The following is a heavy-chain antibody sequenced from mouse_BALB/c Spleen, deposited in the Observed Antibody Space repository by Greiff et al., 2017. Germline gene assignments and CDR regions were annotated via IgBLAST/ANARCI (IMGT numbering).Heavy chain of an antibody. Sequence: EVQLVESGGGLVKPGGSRKLPCPASGSPFSSYAMSWVRQTPEKRREWVASISSGGSTYYPDSGKGRFTISRDNARNILYLQMSSLRSEDTAMYYCAREGRSSYGYFDVWGAETKVTVST. V-gene: IGHV5-6-5*01. D-gene: IGHD1-1*01. CDR2: ISSGGST. CDR1: GSPFSSYA. CDR3: AREGRSSYGYFDV. J-gene: IGHJ1*01.